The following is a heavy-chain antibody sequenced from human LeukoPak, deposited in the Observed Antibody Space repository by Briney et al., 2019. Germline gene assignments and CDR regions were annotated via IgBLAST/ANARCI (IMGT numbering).Heavy chain of an antibody. J-gene: IGHJ4*02. D-gene: IGHD6-19*01. Sequence: GGSLRLSCAASGFTLRSYSMSWVRQAPGKGLEWVSSINWGSNHIYYADAVQGRFTISRDNAKNSLYLQMNSLRAEDTAIYYCARDNSGWSRNYWGQGTLVTVSS. CDR1: GFTLRSYS. V-gene: IGHV3-21*06. CDR3: ARDNSGWSRNY. CDR2: INWGSNHI.